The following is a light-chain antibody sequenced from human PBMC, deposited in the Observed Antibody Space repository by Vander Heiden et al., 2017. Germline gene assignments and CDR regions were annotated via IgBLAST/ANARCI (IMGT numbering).Light chain of an antibody. J-gene: IGKJ3*01. V-gene: IGKV3-20*01. CDR1: QSVSSSY. Sequence: EIVLTQSPGTLSLSPGERATLSCRASQSVSSSYLAWYQQKPGQTPRLLFYGASSRATGIPDRFSGSGSGADFTLTISSLEPEDFAVYYCHQYGSSPFTFGPGTTVDIK. CDR2: GAS. CDR3: HQYGSSPFT.